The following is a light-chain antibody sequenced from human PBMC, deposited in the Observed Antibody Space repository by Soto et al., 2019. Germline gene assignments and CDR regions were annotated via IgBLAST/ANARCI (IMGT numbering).Light chain of an antibody. V-gene: IGKV3D-15*01. Sequence: EVVLTQSPATLSLSPGERAALSCKASQSVHNFLAWYQQKPGQAPRLLIYGASTRAAGVPPRFSGSGSGTEFTLTISSLQPEDFAVYYCEQYNNWFSITFGQGTRLEI. CDR3: EQYNNWFSIT. CDR2: GAS. J-gene: IGKJ5*01. CDR1: QSVHNF.